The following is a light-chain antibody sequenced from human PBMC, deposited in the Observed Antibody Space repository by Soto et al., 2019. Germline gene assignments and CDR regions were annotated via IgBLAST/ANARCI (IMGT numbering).Light chain of an antibody. V-gene: IGKV3-20*01. CDR1: QSLASFF. Sequence: IVLSQSLVSLSPCPGDTATISSRPSQSLASFFLSWYQHKPGQAPRLLIYGSSSRATGIPDRFTGSGSGIDFTLTISRLEPEDFALYYCHHYGHARDTFGHGTKLEIK. CDR3: HHYGHARDT. J-gene: IGKJ2*01. CDR2: GSS.